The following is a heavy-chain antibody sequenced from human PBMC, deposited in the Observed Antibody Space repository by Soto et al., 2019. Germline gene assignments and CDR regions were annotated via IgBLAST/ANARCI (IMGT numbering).Heavy chain of an antibody. CDR2: INPSGGST. CDR3: ARDNYDSSGSLYYYYGMDV. D-gene: IGHD3-22*01. CDR1: GYTFTSYY. V-gene: IGHV1-46*01. J-gene: IGHJ6*02. Sequence: ASVKVSCKASGYTFTSYYMHWVRQAPGQGLEWMGIINPSGGSTSYAQKFQGRVTMTRDTSTSTVYMELSSLRSADTAVYYCARDNYDSSGSLYYYYGMDVWGQGTTVTVSS.